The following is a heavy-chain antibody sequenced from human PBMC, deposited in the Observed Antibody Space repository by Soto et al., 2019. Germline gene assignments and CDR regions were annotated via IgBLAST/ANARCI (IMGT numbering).Heavy chain of an antibody. V-gene: IGHV6-1*01. CDR2: TYYRSKWYN. CDR3: ARVPDIVATHLSHYGMDV. J-gene: IGHJ6*02. Sequence: SQTLSLTCAISGDSVSSNSAAWNWIRQSPSRGLEWLGRTYYRSKWYNDYTVSVKSRITINPDTSKNQFSLQLNSVTPEDTAVYYFARVPDIVATHLSHYGMDVWGQGTTVTVSS. CDR1: GDSVSSNSAA. D-gene: IGHD5-12*01.